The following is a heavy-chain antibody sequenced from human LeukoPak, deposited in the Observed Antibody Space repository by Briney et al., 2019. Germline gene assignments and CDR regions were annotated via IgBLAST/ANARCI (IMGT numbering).Heavy chain of an antibody. CDR1: GGSISSGDYY. CDR2: IYYSGST. D-gene: IGHD6-13*01. J-gene: IGHJ6*02. V-gene: IGHV4-30-4*01. CDR3: ARVRAAADHSYYYYYYGMDV. Sequence: SQTLSLTCTVSGGSISSGDYYWSWIRQPPGKGLEWIGYIYYSGSTYYNPSLKSRVTISVDTSKNQFSLKLSSVTAADTAVYYCARVRAAADHSYYYYYYGMDVWGQGTTVTVSS.